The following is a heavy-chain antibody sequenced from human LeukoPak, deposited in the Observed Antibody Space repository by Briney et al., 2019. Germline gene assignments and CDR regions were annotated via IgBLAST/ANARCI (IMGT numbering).Heavy chain of an antibody. CDR1: GFTVSSNY. CDR3: ARYRARYYGSGDYGMDV. Sequence: PGGSLRLSCAASGFTVSSNYMSWVRQAPGKGLEWVSVIYSGGSTYYADSVKGRFTISRHNSKNTLYLQMNSLRAEDTAVYYCARYRARYYGSGDYGMDVWGQGTTVTVSS. J-gene: IGHJ6*02. V-gene: IGHV3-53*04. D-gene: IGHD3-10*01. CDR2: IYSGGST.